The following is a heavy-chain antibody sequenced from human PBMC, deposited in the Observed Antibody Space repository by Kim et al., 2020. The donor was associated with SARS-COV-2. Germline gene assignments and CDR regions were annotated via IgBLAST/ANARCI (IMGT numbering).Heavy chain of an antibody. D-gene: IGHD2-21*02. Sequence: ASVKVSCKASGYTFTSYYMHWVRQAPGQGLEWMGIINPSGGSTSYAQKFQGRVTMTRDTSTSTVYMELSSLRSEDTAVYYCARAYCGGDCYFLGPLLDFDYWGQGTLVTVSS. V-gene: IGHV1-46*01. CDR3: ARAYCGGDCYFLGPLLDFDY. J-gene: IGHJ4*02. CDR2: INPSGGST. CDR1: GYTFTSYY.